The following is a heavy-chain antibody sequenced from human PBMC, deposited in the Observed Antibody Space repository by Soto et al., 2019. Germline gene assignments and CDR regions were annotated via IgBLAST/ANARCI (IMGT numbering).Heavy chain of an antibody. V-gene: IGHV3-9*01. CDR3: AKQSSYSSGWYTD. Sequence: EVQLVESGGGLVQPGRSLRLSCAASGFTFDDYAMHWVRQAPGKGLEWVSGISCNSGSIGYADSVKGRFTISRDNAKNSLYLQMNSLRAEDTALYYCAKQSSYSSGWYTDWGQGTLVTVSS. CDR2: ISCNSGSI. J-gene: IGHJ4*02. D-gene: IGHD6-19*01. CDR1: GFTFDDYA.